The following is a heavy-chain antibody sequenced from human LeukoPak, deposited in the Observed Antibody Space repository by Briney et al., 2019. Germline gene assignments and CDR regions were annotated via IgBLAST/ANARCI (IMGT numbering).Heavy chain of an antibody. CDR3: GRGRVVVVTAAPNWFDP. CDR2: INHSGST. D-gene: IGHD2-2*01. CDR1: GGSFSGYY. V-gene: IGHV4-34*01. J-gene: IGHJ5*02. Sequence: SETLSLTCAVYGGSFSGYYWSWIRQPPGKGLEWIGEINHSGSTNYNPSLKSRVTISVDTSKNQFSLKLISVTGADKAVLYWGRGRVVVVTAAPNWFDPWGQGTLVTVSS.